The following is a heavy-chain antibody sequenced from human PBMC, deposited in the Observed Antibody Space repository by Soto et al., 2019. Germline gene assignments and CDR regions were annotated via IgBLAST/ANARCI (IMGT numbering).Heavy chain of an antibody. CDR1: GGTFSSYA. V-gene: IGHV1-69*01. CDR2: IIPIFGTA. J-gene: IGHJ4*02. D-gene: IGHD4-4*01. CDR3: ARGGPDGEVTRN. Sequence: SLKVSCKASGGTFSSYAIICVRPAPGQGLEWMGGIIPIFGTANYAQKFQGRVTITADESTSTAYMELSSLRSEDTAVYYCARGGPDGEVTRNWGQGTLVTVSA.